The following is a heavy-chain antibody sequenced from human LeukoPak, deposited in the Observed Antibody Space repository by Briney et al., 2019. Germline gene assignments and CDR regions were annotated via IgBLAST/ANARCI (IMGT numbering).Heavy chain of an antibody. CDR2: MNPNSGNT. V-gene: IGHV1-8*01. CDR3: ARVLADYYDSSGIDY. J-gene: IGHJ4*02. Sequence: ASVTVSCKASGYTFTSYGINWVRQATGQGLEWMGWMNPNSGNTGYAQKFQGRVTMTRNTSISTPYMELSSLRSEDTAVYYCARVLADYYDSSGIDYWGQGTLVTVSS. D-gene: IGHD3-22*01. CDR1: GYTFTSYG.